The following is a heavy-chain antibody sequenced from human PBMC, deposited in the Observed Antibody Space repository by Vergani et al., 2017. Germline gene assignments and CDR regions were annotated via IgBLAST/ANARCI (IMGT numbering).Heavy chain of an antibody. Sequence: EVQLVESGGGLVQPGRSLRLSCAASGFTFDDYAMHWVRQAPGKGLEWVSGINWNSDSIAYADSVKGRFTISRDNAKNSLYLQMNSLRAEDTALYYCVTDIAASGNYWYFDLWGRGTLVTVSS. D-gene: IGHD6-13*01. CDR1: GFTFDDYA. V-gene: IGHV3-9*01. J-gene: IGHJ2*01. CDR3: VTDIAASGNYWYFDL. CDR2: INWNSDSI.